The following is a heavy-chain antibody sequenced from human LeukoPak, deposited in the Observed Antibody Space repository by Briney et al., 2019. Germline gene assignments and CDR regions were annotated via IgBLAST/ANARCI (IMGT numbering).Heavy chain of an antibody. CDR1: GLTVSSNY. J-gene: IGHJ3*02. CDR3: ARALPEEWSPDAFDI. D-gene: IGHD3-3*01. V-gene: IGHV3-53*04. CDR2: IYSGGST. Sequence: GGSLRLSCAASGLTVSSNYMSWVRQAPGKGLEWVSVIYSGGSTYYADSVKGRFTISRHNSKNTVYLQMNSPRTEDTAVYYCARALPEEWSPDAFDIWGQGTMVTVSS.